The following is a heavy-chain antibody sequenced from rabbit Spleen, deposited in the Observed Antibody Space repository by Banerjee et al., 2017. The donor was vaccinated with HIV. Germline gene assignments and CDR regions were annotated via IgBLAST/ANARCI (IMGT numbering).Heavy chain of an antibody. D-gene: IGHD1-1*01. Sequence: QSLEESGGDLVKPGASLTLTCIASGVSFSGNSYMCWVRQAPGKGLEWIACINAVTAKTFYATWAKGRFTISRTSSTTVTLRMTSLTAADRATYFCARDLLGVIGWNFYLWGPGTLVTVS. CDR3: ARDLLGVIGWNFYL. V-gene: IGHV1S40*01. J-gene: IGHJ4*01. CDR2: INAVTAKT. CDR1: GVSFSGNSY.